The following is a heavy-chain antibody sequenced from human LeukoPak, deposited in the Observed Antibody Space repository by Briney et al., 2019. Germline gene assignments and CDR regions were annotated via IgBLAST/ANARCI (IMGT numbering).Heavy chain of an antibody. D-gene: IGHD1-1*01. CDR1: GFTFSDHY. V-gene: IGHV3-11*01. CDR3: AREGAWNDPLDY. J-gene: IGHJ4*02. Sequence: GGSLRLSCAGSGFTFSDHYMSWIRQAPGKGLEWISYVSSTGSSIYYVDSVKGRFTISRDNAKNSLYLQMSSLTADDTAVYFCAREGAWNDPLDYWGQGTLVTVSS. CDR2: VSSTGSSI.